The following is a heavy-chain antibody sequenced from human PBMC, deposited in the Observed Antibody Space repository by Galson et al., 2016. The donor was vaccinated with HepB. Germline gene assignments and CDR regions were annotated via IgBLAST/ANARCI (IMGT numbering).Heavy chain of an antibody. CDR1: GFSFSNYY. J-gene: IGHJ6*02. V-gene: IGHV3-74*01. D-gene: IGHD3-3*01. Sequence: SLRLSCAASGFSFSNYYLDWVRQAPGKGLVWVSRINSDGSSASYAESVKGRFTISRDNAKNTLYLQASSLRAEDTAVYYCVRALRDDFWRGYYSGNLYDYGMDVWGQGTTVTVSS. CDR2: INSDGSSA. CDR3: VRALRDDFWRGYYSGNLYDYGMDV.